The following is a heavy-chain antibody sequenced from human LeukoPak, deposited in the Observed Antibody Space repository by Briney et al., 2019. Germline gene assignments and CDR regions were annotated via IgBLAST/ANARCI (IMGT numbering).Heavy chain of an antibody. CDR2: IRYDGSNK. CDR1: GFTFSSYG. CDR3: AKDGVAARLGGDY. Sequence: PGGSLRLSCAASGFTFSSYGMHWVRQAPGKGLEWVAFIRYDGSNKYHADSVKGRFTISRDNSKNTLYLQMNSLRAEDTAVYYCAKDGVAARLGGDYWGQGTLVTVSS. V-gene: IGHV3-30*02. J-gene: IGHJ4*02. D-gene: IGHD6-6*01.